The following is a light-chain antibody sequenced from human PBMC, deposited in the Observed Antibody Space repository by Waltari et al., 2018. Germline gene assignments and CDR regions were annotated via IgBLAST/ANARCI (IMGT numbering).Light chain of an antibody. Sequence: QSVLTQPPSVSGAPGQRVTISCTGSSSNIGAGYDVHWYQQLPGTAPKLLAYGNNNRPSGVPDRFSGSKSGTSASLAITGLQAEDEADYYCQSYDSRLAVVFGGGTKVTVL. J-gene: IGLJ2*01. CDR3: QSYDSRLAVV. CDR2: GNN. CDR1: SSNIGAGYD. V-gene: IGLV1-40*01.